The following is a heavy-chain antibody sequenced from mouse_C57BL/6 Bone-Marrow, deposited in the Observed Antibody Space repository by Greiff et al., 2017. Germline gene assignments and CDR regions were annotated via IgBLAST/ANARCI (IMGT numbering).Heavy chain of an antibody. CDR3: ASTGSSSWFAY. D-gene: IGHD1-1*01. CDR1: GYTFTDYY. J-gene: IGHJ3*01. V-gene: IGHV1-77*01. CDR2: IGPGSGST. Sequence: VQLQQSGAELVKPGASVKISCKASGYTFTDYYIHWVKQRPGQGLEWIGKIGPGSGSTYYNEKFKGKATLTADKSSSTAYMRLSSLPSEDSAVYFCASTGSSSWFAYWGQGTLVTVSA.